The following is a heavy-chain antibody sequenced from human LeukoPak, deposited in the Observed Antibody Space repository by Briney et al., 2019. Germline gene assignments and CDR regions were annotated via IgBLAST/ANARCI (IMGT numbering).Heavy chain of an antibody. J-gene: IGHJ3*01. CDR2: IIVGSGAT. D-gene: IGHD4-17*01. CDR1: GFTFSTSA. CDR3: AAELYGVYTDCCTFHL. V-gene: IGHV1-58*01. Sequence: GASVKVSCKTSGFTFSTSAVQWARQARGHPLEWIGWIIVGSGATNYAQSLQGRFTITRDMSTNTAYMELSSLGSEDSAVYYCAAELYGVYTDCCTFHLWGQGTLVTVSS.